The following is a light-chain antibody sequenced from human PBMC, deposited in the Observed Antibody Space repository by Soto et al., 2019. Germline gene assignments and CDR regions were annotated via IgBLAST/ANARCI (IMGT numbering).Light chain of an antibody. CDR2: DAS. CDR3: QQYNTYSYT. Sequence: EIQLTQSPSTLSSSVGERVTITCRASQSISSWLAWYQQKPGEAPKRLIYDASSMASRVPSRFSGSGSGTDFTLTISGLRPDDFATYYCQQYNTYSYTFGQGTKLEIK. V-gene: IGKV1-5*01. J-gene: IGKJ2*01. CDR1: QSISSW.